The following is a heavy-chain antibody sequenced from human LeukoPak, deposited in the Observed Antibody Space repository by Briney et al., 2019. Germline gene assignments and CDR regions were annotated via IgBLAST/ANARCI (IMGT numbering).Heavy chain of an antibody. CDR1: GGSISSSSYY. CDR3: ARRGRGYHLNWFDP. Sequence: SETLSLTCTVSGGSISSSSYYWGWIRQPPGKGLEWIGSIYYSGSTYYNPSLKSRVTISVDTSKNQFSLKLSSVTAADTAVYYCARRGRGYHLNWFDPWGRGTLVTVSS. CDR2: IYYSGST. D-gene: IGHD3-22*01. J-gene: IGHJ5*02. V-gene: IGHV4-39*01.